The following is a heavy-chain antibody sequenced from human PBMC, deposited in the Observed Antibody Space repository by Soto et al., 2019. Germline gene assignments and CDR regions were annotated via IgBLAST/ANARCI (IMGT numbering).Heavy chain of an antibody. CDR1: GYTFTSYG. CDR2: INAANGDT. V-gene: IGHV1-3*01. J-gene: IGHJ5*02. Sequence: GASVKVSCKASGYTFTSYGIHWVRQAPGQRPEWMGWINAANGDTKYSPKFPGRVTTTRDTSASTAYLELSSLRSEDTAVYYCVRRHVSATGIDWFDPWGQGTLVTVSS. CDR3: VRRHVSATGIDWFDP. D-gene: IGHD6-13*01.